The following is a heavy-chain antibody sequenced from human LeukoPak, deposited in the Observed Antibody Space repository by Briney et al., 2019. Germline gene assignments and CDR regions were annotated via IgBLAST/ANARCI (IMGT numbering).Heavy chain of an antibody. J-gene: IGHJ4*02. CDR3: ARESSPYGYQLPSSFDY. V-gene: IGHV3-7*01. D-gene: IGHD2-2*01. CDR2: IKQGGSEK. Sequence: GGSLRLSCAASGFLFANHWMSWVRQAPGKGLEWVADIKQGGSEKLYVDSVKGRFTISRDNSKNTLYLQMNSLRAEDTAVYYCARESSPYGYQLPSSFDYWGQGTLVTVSS. CDR1: GFLFANHW.